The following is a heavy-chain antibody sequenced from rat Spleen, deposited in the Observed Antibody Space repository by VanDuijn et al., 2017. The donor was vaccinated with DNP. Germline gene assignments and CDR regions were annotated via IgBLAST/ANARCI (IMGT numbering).Heavy chain of an antibody. CDR2: INKDSSTI. D-gene: IGHD4-3*01. V-gene: IGHV4-2*01. J-gene: IGHJ2*01. CDR3: VREEFGVDY. Sequence: EVKLVESGGGLVQPGRSLKLSCAASGFNFNDYWMGWVRQAPGKGLEWIGEINKDSSTIKYIPSLKDKITISRDNAQNTLNLQMSKLGSEDTAVYYCVREEFGVDYWGQGVMVTVSS. CDR1: GFNFNDYW.